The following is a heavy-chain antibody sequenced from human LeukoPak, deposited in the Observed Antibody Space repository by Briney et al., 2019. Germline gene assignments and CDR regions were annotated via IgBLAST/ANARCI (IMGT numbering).Heavy chain of an antibody. Sequence: SGGSLRLSCAASGFTFSSYWMHWVRQAPGKGLVWVSRINSDGSSASYADSVKGRFTISRDNAKSTLYLQMNSLRAEDTAVYYCARGPSSSGWYSYFDYWGQGTLVTVSS. V-gene: IGHV3-74*01. CDR1: GFTFSSYW. CDR3: ARGPSSSGWYSYFDY. D-gene: IGHD6-19*01. J-gene: IGHJ4*02. CDR2: INSDGSSA.